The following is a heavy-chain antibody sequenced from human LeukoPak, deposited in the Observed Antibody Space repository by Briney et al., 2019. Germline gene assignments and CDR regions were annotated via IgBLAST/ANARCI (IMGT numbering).Heavy chain of an antibody. Sequence: PSETLSLTCTVSGGSISSYYWSWIRQLPGKGLEWIGYIYYSGSTNYNPSLKSRVTISVVTSKNQFSLKLSSVTAADTAVYYCGRHLYGSGSSRGFDYWGQGTLVTVSS. V-gene: IGHV4-59*08. CDR2: IYYSGST. CDR3: GRHLYGSGSSRGFDY. D-gene: IGHD3-10*01. J-gene: IGHJ4*02. CDR1: GGSISSYY.